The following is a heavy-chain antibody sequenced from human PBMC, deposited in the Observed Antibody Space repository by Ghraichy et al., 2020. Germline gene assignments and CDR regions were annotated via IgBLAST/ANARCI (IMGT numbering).Heavy chain of an antibody. V-gene: IGHV3-30*02. Sequence: GGSLRLSCAASGFTFSSYGMHWVRQAPGKGLEWAAFIRYDGSNKYYADSVKGRCTISRDNSKNTLYLQMNSLRAEDTAVYYCAKDQSAAAGPYYFDYWGQGTLVTVSS. CDR2: IRYDGSNK. CDR1: GFTFSSYG. J-gene: IGHJ4*02. D-gene: IGHD6-13*01. CDR3: AKDQSAAAGPYYFDY.